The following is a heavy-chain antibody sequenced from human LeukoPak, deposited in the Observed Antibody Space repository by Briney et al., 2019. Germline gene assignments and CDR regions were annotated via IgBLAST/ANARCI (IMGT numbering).Heavy chain of an antibody. V-gene: IGHV3-13*01. D-gene: IGHD3-3*01. CDR1: GFTFSSYD. J-gene: IGHJ6*02. Sequence: GGSLRLSCAASGFTFSSYDMHWVRQATGKGLEWVSAIGTAGDTYYPGSVKGRFTISRENAKNSLYLQMNSLRAEDTAVYYCAREQRFLEWLYNSDGMDVWGQGTTVTVSS. CDR3: AREQRFLEWLYNSDGMDV. CDR2: IGTAGDT.